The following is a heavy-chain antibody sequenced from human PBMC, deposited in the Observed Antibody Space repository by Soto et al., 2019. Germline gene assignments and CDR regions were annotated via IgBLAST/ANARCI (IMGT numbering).Heavy chain of an antibody. CDR1: GFTFSSYA. Sequence: EVQLLESGGGLVQPGGSLRLSCAASGFTFSSYAMSWVRQAPGKGLEWVSAISGSGGSTYYADSVKGRFTISRDNSKNTLYLQMNSLRAEDTAVYYCAKALLSGYCSGGSCYAWGQGTLVTVSS. CDR2: ISGSGGST. CDR3: AKALLSGYCSGGSCYA. D-gene: IGHD2-15*01. V-gene: IGHV3-23*01. J-gene: IGHJ4*02.